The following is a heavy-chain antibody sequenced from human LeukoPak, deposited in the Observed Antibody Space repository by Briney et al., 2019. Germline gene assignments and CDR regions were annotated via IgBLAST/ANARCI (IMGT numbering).Heavy chain of an antibody. J-gene: IGHJ4*02. Sequence: ASVKVSCKASGYTFTTYYIHWVRQAPGQGLEWMGVINPSGGTTRYAQKFQDRVTMTRDTSTNTVYMELSSLRSEDTAVYYCARGGLYCSSTSCPSSEYWGPGTLVTVSS. CDR3: ARGGLYCSSTSCPSSEY. D-gene: IGHD2-2*01. CDR2: INPSGGTT. V-gene: IGHV1-46*01. CDR1: GYTFTTYY.